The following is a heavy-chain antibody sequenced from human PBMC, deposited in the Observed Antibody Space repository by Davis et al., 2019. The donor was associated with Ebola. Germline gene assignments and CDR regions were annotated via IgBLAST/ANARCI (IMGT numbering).Heavy chain of an antibody. CDR3: ARDGPDYYGLDV. Sequence: SVKVSCKASGGTFSSYAISWVRQAPGQGLEWMGEIIPIFGTANYAQKFQGRVTITADESTSTAYMELSSLRSEDTAVYYCARDGPDYYGLDVWGQGTTVTVSS. J-gene: IGHJ6*02. V-gene: IGHV1-69*13. CDR2: IIPIFGTA. CDR1: GGTFSSYA.